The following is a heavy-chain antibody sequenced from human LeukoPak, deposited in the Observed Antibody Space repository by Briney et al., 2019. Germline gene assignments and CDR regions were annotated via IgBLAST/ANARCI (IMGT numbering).Heavy chain of an antibody. V-gene: IGHV3-11*01. D-gene: IGHD3-22*01. CDR3: ARGQYCYDSSGYYNWFDP. Sequence: GGSLRLSCAACGFIFSDYYMSWSRQAPGKGLEWVSYISSSGSTIYYADSVKGRFTISRDNAKNSLYLQMNSLRAEDTAVYYCARGQYCYDSSGYYNWFDPWGQGTLVTVSS. CDR2: ISSSGSTI. CDR1: GFIFSDYY. J-gene: IGHJ5*02.